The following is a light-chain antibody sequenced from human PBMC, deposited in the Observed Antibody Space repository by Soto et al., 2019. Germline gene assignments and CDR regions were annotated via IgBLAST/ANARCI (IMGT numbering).Light chain of an antibody. J-gene: IGKJ5*01. V-gene: IGKV1-12*01. CDR1: QGVNSW. CDR2: EAS. Sequence: DIQMTQSPSSVSASVGDRVTITCRASQGVNSWLVWYQQKPGKAPELLIYEASTLRSGVPSRFSGSGSGTEFTLTISSLQPEDFATYYCQQGNSSPITFGQGTRLEIK. CDR3: QQGNSSPIT.